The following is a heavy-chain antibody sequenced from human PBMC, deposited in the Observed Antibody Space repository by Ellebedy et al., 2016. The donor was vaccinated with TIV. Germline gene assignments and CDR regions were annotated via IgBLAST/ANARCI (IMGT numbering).Heavy chain of an antibody. CDR2: IWYDGSIQ. CDR3: ARWYGSGTYYLDP. D-gene: IGHD3-10*01. CDR1: GFTFSRSG. V-gene: IGHV3-33*01. J-gene: IGHJ5*01. Sequence: PSETLSLTCAASGFTFSRSGMHWVRQAPGKGLDWVAIIWYDGSIQYYADSVKGRFTISRDNSKNTLYLQMNSLRAEDTALYYCARWYGSGTYYLDPWGQGTLVTVSS.